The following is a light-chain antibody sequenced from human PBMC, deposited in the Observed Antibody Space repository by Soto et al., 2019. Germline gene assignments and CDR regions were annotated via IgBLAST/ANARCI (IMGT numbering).Light chain of an antibody. J-gene: IGKJ2*01. CDR2: SAS. Sequence: IVLAQSPGTLSLSPGERATLSCRASQSVSSNYLAWYQQKPGQAARLLIYSASNRATAIADRFSGSGSATDFSLTISRVDPEDFAVYYCQRYGSSPYTFGQGTRLDI. CDR3: QRYGSSPYT. V-gene: IGKV3-20*01. CDR1: QSVSSNY.